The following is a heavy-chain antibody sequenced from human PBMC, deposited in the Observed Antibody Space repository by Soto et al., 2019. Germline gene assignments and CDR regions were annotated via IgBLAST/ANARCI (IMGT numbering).Heavy chain of an antibody. CDR2: ISAYNGNT. V-gene: IGHV1-18*01. CDR1: GYTFSNDG. D-gene: IGHD3-16*01. J-gene: IGHJ6*02. CDR3: ARGGPTSAAYYFGMDV. Sequence: QVQLVQSGAEVRRPGASVKVSCKASGYTFSNDGINWVRQAPGQGLEWMGWISAYNGNTEYAQNFQGRGTMTTDTSTSTAYMELRSLRSDDTAVYSWARGGPTSAAYYFGMDVWCLGTRVTVSS.